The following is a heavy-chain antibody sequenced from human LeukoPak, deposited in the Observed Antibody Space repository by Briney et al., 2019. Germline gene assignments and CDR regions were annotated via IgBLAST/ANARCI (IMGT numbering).Heavy chain of an antibody. Sequence: GASVTLSCTASGYTFTSYGISWVRQAPGQGLEWMGWINTDNGNTNYAQKLQGRVTITTDTSTSTAYMELRSLRSDDTAVYYCARDQGLRIAAAGGLDYWGQGTLATVSS. V-gene: IGHV1-18*04. J-gene: IGHJ4*02. CDR3: ARDQGLRIAAAGGLDY. CDR2: INTDNGNT. CDR1: GYTFTSYG. D-gene: IGHD6-13*01.